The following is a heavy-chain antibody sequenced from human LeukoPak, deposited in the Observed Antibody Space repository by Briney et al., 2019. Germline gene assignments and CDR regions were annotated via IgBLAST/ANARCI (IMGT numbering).Heavy chain of an antibody. CDR2: ISSSSSYI. CDR3: ARTLVLWVGATLPDPEAFDI. Sequence: GGSLRLSCAASGFTFSSYSMNWVRQAPGKGLEWVSSISSSSSYIYYADSVKGRFTISRDNAKNSLYLQMNSLRAEDTAVYYCARTLVLWVGATLPDPEAFDIWGQGTMVTVSS. V-gene: IGHV3-21*01. J-gene: IGHJ3*02. D-gene: IGHD1-26*01. CDR1: GFTFSSYS.